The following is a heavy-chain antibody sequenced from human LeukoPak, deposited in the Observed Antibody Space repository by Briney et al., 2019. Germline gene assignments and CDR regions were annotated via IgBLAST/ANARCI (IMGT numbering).Heavy chain of an antibody. V-gene: IGHV3-13*01. CDR2: ICTAGDT. J-gene: IGHJ4*02. CDR3: ARARQLALFDY. CDR1: GFTFSSYD. Sequence: PGGSLRLSCAASGFTFSSYDMHWVRQAPGKGLEWVSAICTAGDTYYPGSVKGRFTISGENAKNSLYLQMNSLRAGDTAVYYCARARQLALFDYWGQGTLVTVSS. D-gene: IGHD6-6*01.